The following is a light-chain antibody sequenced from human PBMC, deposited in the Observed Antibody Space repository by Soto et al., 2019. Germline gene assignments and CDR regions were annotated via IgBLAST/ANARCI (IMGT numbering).Light chain of an antibody. CDR3: QQYGSSPGT. Sequence: EIVLTQSPGTLSLSPGERATLSCRASQSVSHNYLAWYQQKPGQAPRLLIYSASSRTGGTPDRFSGSATGTDFTLTFSGLEPEDFAVYYCQQYGSSPGTFGQGTKVGIK. CDR1: QSVSHNY. V-gene: IGKV3-20*01. CDR2: SAS. J-gene: IGKJ1*01.